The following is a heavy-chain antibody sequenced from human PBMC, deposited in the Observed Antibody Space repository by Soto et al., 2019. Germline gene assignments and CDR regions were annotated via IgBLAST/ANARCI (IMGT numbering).Heavy chain of an antibody. Sequence: ASVKVSCKASGYTFTGYYMHWVRQAPGQGLEWMGWINPNSGGTNYAQKFQGWVTMTRDTSISTAYMELSRLRSDDTAVYYCARERRIEYSSSDLYYYYGMDVWGQGTTVTVSS. CDR2: INPNSGGT. CDR3: ARERRIEYSSSDLYYYYGMDV. V-gene: IGHV1-2*04. J-gene: IGHJ6*02. CDR1: GYTFTGYY. D-gene: IGHD6-6*01.